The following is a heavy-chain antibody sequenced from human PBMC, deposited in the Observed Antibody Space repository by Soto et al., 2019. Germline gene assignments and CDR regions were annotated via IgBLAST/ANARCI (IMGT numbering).Heavy chain of an antibody. CDR3: ARGGSTVTTFLYYYYYGMDV. Sequence: QVQLVQSGAEVKKPGSSVKVSCKASGGTFSSYAISWVRQAPGQGLEWMGGIIPIFGTANYAQKFQGRVTITADKSTSTAYMELSSLRSEDTAVYYCARGGSTVTTFLYYYYYGMDVWGQGTTVTVSS. CDR1: GGTFSSYA. V-gene: IGHV1-69*06. J-gene: IGHJ6*02. CDR2: IIPIFGTA. D-gene: IGHD4-17*01.